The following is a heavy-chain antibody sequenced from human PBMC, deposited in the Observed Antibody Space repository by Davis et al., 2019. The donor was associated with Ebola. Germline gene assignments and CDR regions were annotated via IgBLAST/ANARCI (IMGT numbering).Heavy chain of an antibody. J-gene: IGHJ4*02. CDR1: GFAFSSYS. Sequence: GGSLRLSCAASGFAFSSYSMNWVRQAPGKGLEWVSFISSSSSYIYYADSVKGRFTISRDNAKNSLYLQMNSLRAEDTAVYYCARDPTVSGYVTYYFDYWGQGTLVTVSS. CDR3: ARDPTVSGYVTYYFDY. V-gene: IGHV3-21*01. CDR2: ISSSSSYI. D-gene: IGHD5-12*01.